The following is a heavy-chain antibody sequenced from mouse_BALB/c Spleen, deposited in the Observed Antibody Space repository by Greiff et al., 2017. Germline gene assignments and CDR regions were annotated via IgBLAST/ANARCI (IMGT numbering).Heavy chain of an antibody. D-gene: IGHD2-14*01. CDR1: GYSITSDYA. V-gene: IGHV3-2*02. J-gene: IGHJ4*01. CDR3: ARDYRYDVDALDY. CDR2: ISYSGST. Sequence: DVQLQESGPGLVKPSQSLPLTCTVTGYSITSDYAWNWIRQFPGNKLEWMGYISYSGSTSYNPSLKSRISITRDTSKNQFFLQLNSVTTEDTATYYCARDYRYDVDALDYWGQGTSVTVSS.